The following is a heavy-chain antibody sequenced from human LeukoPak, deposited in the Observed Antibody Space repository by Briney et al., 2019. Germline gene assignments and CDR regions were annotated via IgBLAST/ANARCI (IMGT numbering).Heavy chain of an antibody. D-gene: IGHD2-8*01. CDR2: IKQDGSEK. CDR3: ARDQDGNDVGWFDP. V-gene: IGHV3-7*03. Sequence: GGSLRLSCAASGFSFSKSWMSWVRQAPGKGLEWVADIKQDGSEKYYVDSVKGRFTISGDNAKNSLYLQMNSLRAEDTAVYYCARDQDGNDVGWFDPWGQGTLVTVSS. CDR1: GFSFSKSW. J-gene: IGHJ5*02.